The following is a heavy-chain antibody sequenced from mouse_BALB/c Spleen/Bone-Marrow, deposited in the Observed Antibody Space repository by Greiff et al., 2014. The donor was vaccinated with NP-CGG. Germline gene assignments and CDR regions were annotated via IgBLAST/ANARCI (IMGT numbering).Heavy chain of an antibody. Sequence: VQLKESGAELVKPGASVKLSCTASGFNIKDTYMHWVKQRPEQGLEWIGRIDPANGNTKYDPTFQGKATITADTSSNTAYLQLSSLTSEDTAVYYCARYYYGSSYFDYWGQGTTLTVSS. CDR3: ARYYYGSSYFDY. V-gene: IGHV14-3*02. D-gene: IGHD1-1*01. CDR1: GFNIKDTY. J-gene: IGHJ2*01. CDR2: IDPANGNT.